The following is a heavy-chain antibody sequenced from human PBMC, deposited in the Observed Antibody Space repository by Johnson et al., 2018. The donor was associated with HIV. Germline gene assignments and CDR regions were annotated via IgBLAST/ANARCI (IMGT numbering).Heavy chain of an antibody. CDR2: IKSKTDGGTR. CDR1: GFTFSSYG. Sequence: VQLVESGGGVVQPGRSLRLSCAASGFTFSSYGMHWVRQAPGKGLQWVGRIKSKTDGGTRDYAAPVKGRFTISRDDSKNTLNLQMNSLKTEDTAVYYCTTDRGYYDRSGYSRPFDIWGQGTMVIVSS. V-gene: IGHV3-15*05. CDR3: TTDRGYYDRSGYSRPFDI. D-gene: IGHD3-22*01. J-gene: IGHJ3*02.